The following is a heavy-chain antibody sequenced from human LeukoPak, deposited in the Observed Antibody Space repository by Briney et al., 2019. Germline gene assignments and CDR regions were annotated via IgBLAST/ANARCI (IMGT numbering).Heavy chain of an antibody. D-gene: IGHD3-22*01. CDR2: IYYSGST. J-gene: IGHJ6*03. Sequence: PSETLSLTCTVSGGSISSYYWSWIRQPPGKGLEWIGYIYYSGSTNYNPPLKSRVTMSVDTSKNQFSLKLSSVTAADTAVYYCARNYYDTSGYPNYYYYMDVWGKGTTVTVSS. V-gene: IGHV4-59*08. CDR1: GGSISSYY. CDR3: ARNYYDTSGYPNYYYYMDV.